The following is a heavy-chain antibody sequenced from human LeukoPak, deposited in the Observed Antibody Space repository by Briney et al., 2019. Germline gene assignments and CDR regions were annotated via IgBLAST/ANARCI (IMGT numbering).Heavy chain of an antibody. CDR2: INPNSGGT. Sequence: ASVKVSCKASGYTFTGYYMHWVRQAPGQGLEWMGWINPNSGGTNYAQKFQGRVTMTRDTSISTAYMELSRLRSDDTAVYYCARSITMVRGVISRYYFDYWGQGTLVTVSS. CDR1: GYTFTGYY. V-gene: IGHV1-2*02. D-gene: IGHD3-10*01. J-gene: IGHJ4*02. CDR3: ARSITMVRGVISRYYFDY.